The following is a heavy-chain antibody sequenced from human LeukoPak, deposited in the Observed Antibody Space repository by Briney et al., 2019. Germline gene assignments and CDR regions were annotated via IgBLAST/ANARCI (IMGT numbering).Heavy chain of an antibody. CDR3: ARVGHREANY. CDR1: GFTFSSYS. V-gene: IGHV3-21*01. Sequence: GGSLRLSCAASGFTFSSYSMNWVRQAPGKGMEWVSSISSSSSYIYYADSVKGRFTISRDNAKNSLYLQMNSLRAEDTAVYYCARVGHREANYWGQGTLVTVSS. J-gene: IGHJ4*02. D-gene: IGHD1-26*01. CDR2: ISSSSSYI.